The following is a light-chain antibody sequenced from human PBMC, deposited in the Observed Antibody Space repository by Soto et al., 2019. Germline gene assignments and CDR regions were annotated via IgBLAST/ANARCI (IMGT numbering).Light chain of an antibody. V-gene: IGLV1-51*02. CDR2: ENY. CDR3: GTWDSGLGGGV. J-gene: IGLJ2*01. Sequence: QSVLTQPPSVSAALGQKVTLSCSGSSSNIANKYVSWYQQLPGTAPKLLIYENYKRPSGIPDRFYGSKSGTSATLDITGLQTGDEADYYCGTWDSGLGGGVVGGGTKVTVL. CDR1: SSNIANKY.